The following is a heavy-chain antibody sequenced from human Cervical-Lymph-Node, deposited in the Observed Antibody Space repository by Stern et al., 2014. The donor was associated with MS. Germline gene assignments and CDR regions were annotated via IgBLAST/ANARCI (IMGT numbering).Heavy chain of an antibody. CDR2: INPKSRGT. V-gene: IGHV1-2*02. J-gene: IGHJ5*02. CDR1: GYIFTDYY. D-gene: IGHD6-6*01. CDR3: TRALRIADRPSPGGHWFDP. Sequence: MQLVESGAEVEKPGASVKVSCKASGYIFTDYYLHWVRQAPGQGLEWMGRINPKSRGTSYAQSFQGRVILTRDTAITTAYMDLSRLTSDDTAVYYCTRALRIADRPSPGGHWFDPWGQGTLVIVSS.